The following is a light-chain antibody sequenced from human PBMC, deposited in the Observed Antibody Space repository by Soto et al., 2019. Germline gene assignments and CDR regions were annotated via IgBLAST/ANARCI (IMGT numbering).Light chain of an antibody. V-gene: IGKV1-27*01. CDR2: DAS. CDR3: QKYDSAPLT. CDR1: QGISNN. Sequence: DIQMTQSPSSLSASVGDRVTIACRASQGISNNLAWYQQKVGKVPKLLIYDASTLQSGVPSRCSGSRSGTDFTLTISSLQAEDVATYYCQKYDSAPLTFGGGTKVEIK. J-gene: IGKJ4*01.